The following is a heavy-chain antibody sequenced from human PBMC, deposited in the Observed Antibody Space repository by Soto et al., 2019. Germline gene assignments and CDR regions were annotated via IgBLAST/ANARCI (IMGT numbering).Heavy chain of an antibody. V-gene: IGHV3-9*02. CDR2: IILSSGHI. D-gene: IGHD3-16*01. J-gene: IGHJ4*02. Sequence: EVQLVESGGGLVQPGRSLRLSCAASGFTSDDHGMHWVRQAPGKGLEWVSGIILSSGHIDYADSVKGRFTISRDNAKNSLYLQMNILRTEDTALYYCIKDIEAGGAVCWGQGTLVTVSS. CDR3: IKDIEAGGAVC. CDR1: GFTSDDHG.